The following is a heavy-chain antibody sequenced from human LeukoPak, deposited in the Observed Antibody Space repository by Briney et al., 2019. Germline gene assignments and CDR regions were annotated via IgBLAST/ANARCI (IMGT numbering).Heavy chain of an antibody. V-gene: IGHV3-7*03. J-gene: IGHJ4*02. CDR1: GFPFTIYW. Sequence: GGSRRLSCAASGFPFTIYWMSWVRQAPGKGLEWVANMKHDGSEKHYVDSVKGRFTISRDNTKNSLYLQMNSLRVEDTAVYYCARGPFDYWGQGTLVTVSS. CDR2: MKHDGSEK. CDR3: ARGPFDY.